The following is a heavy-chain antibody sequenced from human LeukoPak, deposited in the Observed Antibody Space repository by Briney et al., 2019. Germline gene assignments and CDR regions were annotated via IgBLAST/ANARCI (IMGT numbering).Heavy chain of an antibody. CDR1: GGSISSYY. Sequence: SETLSLTCTVSGGSISSYYWSWIRQPPGKGLEWIGYIYYSGSTNYNPSFKSRVTIPVDTSKNQFSLKLSSVTAADTAVYYCASCPYYDFWSGYYGLHYWGQGTLVTVSS. V-gene: IGHV4-59*01. D-gene: IGHD3-3*01. J-gene: IGHJ4*02. CDR2: IYYSGST. CDR3: ASCPYYDFWSGYYGLHY.